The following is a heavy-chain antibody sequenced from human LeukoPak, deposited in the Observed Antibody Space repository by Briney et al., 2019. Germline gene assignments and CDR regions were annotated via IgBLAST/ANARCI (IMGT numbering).Heavy chain of an antibody. CDR3: ARALTGYPEAYYFDY. V-gene: IGHV1-2*02. D-gene: IGHD3-9*01. J-gene: IGHJ4*02. CDR1: GYTLTGYY. Sequence: ASVKVSFKASGYTLTGYYMHWVRQAPGRGLEWMGWLNPHSGVTNYAQKLQGRVTMTTDTSTSTAYMELRSLRSDDTAVYYCARALTGYPEAYYFDYWGQGTLVTVSS. CDR2: LNPHSGVT.